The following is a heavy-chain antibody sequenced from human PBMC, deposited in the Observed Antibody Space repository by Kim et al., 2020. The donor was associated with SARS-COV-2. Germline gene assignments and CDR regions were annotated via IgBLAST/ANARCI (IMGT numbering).Heavy chain of an antibody. V-gene: IGHV4-59*08. CDR1: GGPISSYY. J-gene: IGHJ4*02. Sequence: SETLSLTCTVSGGPISSYYWSWIRQPPGKGLEWIGYIYYSGSTNYNPSLKSRVTISVDTSKNQFSLKLSSVTAADTAVYYCARRGPYNDFDYWGQGTLVT. CDR3: ARRGPYNDFDY. D-gene: IGHD1-20*01. CDR2: IYYSGST.